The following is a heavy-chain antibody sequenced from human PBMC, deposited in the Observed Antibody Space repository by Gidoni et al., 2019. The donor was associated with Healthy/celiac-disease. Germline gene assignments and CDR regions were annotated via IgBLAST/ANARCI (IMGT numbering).Heavy chain of an antibody. CDR3: APGYYYDTTPFDP. Sequence: EVQLVESGGGLVQPGGSLRLSCAASGCTFSSYWMHWVRQAPGKGLGWVSRINSDGSSTRYADSVKGRFTISRDNAKNTLYLQMNSLRAEDTAVYYCAPGYYYDTTPFDPWGQGTLVTVSS. D-gene: IGHD3-22*01. CDR1: GCTFSSYW. CDR2: INSDGSST. J-gene: IGHJ5*02. V-gene: IGHV3-74*01.